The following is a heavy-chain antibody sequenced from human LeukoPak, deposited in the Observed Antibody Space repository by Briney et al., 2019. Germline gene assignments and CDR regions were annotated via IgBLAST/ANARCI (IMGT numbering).Heavy chain of an antibody. CDR1: GGSFSGYY. CDR2: IYYSGST. D-gene: IGHD6-13*01. V-gene: IGHV4-59*01. J-gene: IGHJ4*02. Sequence: TPSETLSLTCAVYGGSFSGYYWSWIRQPPGKGLEWIGYIYYSGSTNYNPSLKSRVTISVDTSKNQFSLRLSSVTAADTAVYYCARVTGYVMEDYFDYWGQGTLVTVSS. CDR3: ARVTGYVMEDYFDY.